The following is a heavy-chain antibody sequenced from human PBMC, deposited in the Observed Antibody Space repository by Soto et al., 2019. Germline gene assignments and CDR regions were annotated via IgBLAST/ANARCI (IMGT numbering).Heavy chain of an antibody. V-gene: IGHV3-48*03. J-gene: IGHJ4*03. CDR3: ARDQGYVVY. CDR1: GFTFSNYE. Sequence: GGSLRLWCAASGFTFSNYELTWARQAPGKGLEWLAYISTSGSPIYYADSVKGRFTIYRDDAKNSLYLQMSSLRSEDTAVYYCARDQGYVVYWGLGTLVTVSS. CDR2: ISTSGSPI.